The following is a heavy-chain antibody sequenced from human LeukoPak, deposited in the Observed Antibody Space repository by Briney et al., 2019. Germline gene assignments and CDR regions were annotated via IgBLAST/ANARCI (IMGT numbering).Heavy chain of an antibody. Sequence: GGSLRLSCAASGFTFSSYSMNWVRQAPGRGLEWVSSISSSSSYIYYADSVKGQFTISRDNAKNSLYLQMNSLRAEDTAVYYCARLCGYYDSSGYHHLFDYWGQGTLVTVSS. D-gene: IGHD3-22*01. J-gene: IGHJ4*02. CDR3: ARLCGYYDSSGYHHLFDY. CDR1: GFTFSSYS. CDR2: ISSSSSYI. V-gene: IGHV3-21*01.